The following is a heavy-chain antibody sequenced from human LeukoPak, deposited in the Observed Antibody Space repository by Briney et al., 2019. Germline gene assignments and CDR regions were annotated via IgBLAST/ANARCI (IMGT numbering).Heavy chain of an antibody. Sequence: PGGSLTLSCAASGFIFSSYEMNWVHQAPGKGPEWISYISSSTGGVIYYTDSVKGRFTISRDNTKNSLYLQMNSLRAEDTAVYYCAKDRVTMVRGINNGELDYWGQGTLVTVSS. V-gene: IGHV3-48*03. D-gene: IGHD3-10*01. CDR3: AKDRVTMVRGINNGELDY. CDR2: ISSSTGGVI. CDR1: GFIFSSYE. J-gene: IGHJ4*02.